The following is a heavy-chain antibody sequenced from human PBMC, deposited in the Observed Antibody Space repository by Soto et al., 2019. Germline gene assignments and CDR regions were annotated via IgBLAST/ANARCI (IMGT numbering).Heavy chain of an antibody. J-gene: IGHJ4*02. D-gene: IGHD3-10*01. CDR1: GFTVSNNY. CDR2: IQDSGSI. CDR3: ARGEGAGSLALGY. V-gene: IGHV3-66*01. Sequence: EVLLEESGGGLVQPGGSLRLSCAASGFTVSNNYMTWVRQAPGKGLEWVSGIQDSGSISYLDSVRDRFTISRDSSKNTVFLQMTSLRPEDTAVYFCARGEGAGSLALGYWGQGTLVTVSS.